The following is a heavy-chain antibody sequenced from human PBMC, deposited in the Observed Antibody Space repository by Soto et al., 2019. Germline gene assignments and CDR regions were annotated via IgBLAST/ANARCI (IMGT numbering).Heavy chain of an antibody. J-gene: IGHJ6*02. CDR1: GLTFSSYW. D-gene: IGHD3-22*01. CDR2: SNSDGSST. V-gene: IGHV3-74*01. Sequence: PGGSLRLSCAASGLTFSSYWMHWVRQAPGMGLVWVSRSNSDGSSTSYADSVKGRFTISRDNAKNTLYLQMSSLRAEDTAVYYCARAIGYYGMDVWGQGTTVTVSS. CDR3: ARAIGYYGMDV.